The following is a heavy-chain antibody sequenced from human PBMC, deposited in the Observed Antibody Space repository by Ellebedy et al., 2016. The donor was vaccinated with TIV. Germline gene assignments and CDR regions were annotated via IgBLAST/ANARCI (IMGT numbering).Heavy chain of an antibody. J-gene: IGHJ4*02. D-gene: IGHD3-9*01. V-gene: IGHV1-46*01. Sequence: ASVKVSCKASGYTFTRYYMHWVRQAPGQGLEWMGIINPSGGSPSYAQKFQGRVTMTRDTSISTAYMELSRLRSDDTAVYYCARRDYDILTGYYLGHFDYWGQGILVTVSS. CDR3: ARRDYDILTGYYLGHFDY. CDR2: INPSGGSP. CDR1: GYTFTRYY.